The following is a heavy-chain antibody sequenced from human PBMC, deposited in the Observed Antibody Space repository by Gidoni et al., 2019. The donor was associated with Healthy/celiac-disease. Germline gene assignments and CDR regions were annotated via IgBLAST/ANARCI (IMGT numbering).Heavy chain of an antibody. CDR3: AKLDSSSSVFDY. V-gene: IGHV3-23*01. Sequence: EVQLLESGGGLVQTGGALRRSCAAAGFTFSSYAMSWVRQAPRKGLGWVSAISGSGGSTYYADSVRGRFTISGDNSKNTLYLQMNSLRAEDTAVYYCAKLDSSSSVFDYWGQGTLVTVSS. J-gene: IGHJ4*02. D-gene: IGHD6-6*01. CDR1: GFTFSSYA. CDR2: ISGSGGST.